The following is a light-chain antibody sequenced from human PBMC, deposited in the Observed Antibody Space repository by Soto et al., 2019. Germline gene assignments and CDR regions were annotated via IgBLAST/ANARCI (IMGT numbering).Light chain of an antibody. CDR1: QSVSSSY. J-gene: IGKJ1*01. V-gene: IGKV3-20*01. CDR2: GAS. Sequence: EIVLTQSPGTLSLSPGERATLSCRASQSVSSSYLAWYQQKPGQAPRLLIYGASSRATGITDRFSGSGSGTEFTLTISRLEPEDFAVYYWQQYGSSPLTFGQGPKVEIK. CDR3: QQYGSSPLT.